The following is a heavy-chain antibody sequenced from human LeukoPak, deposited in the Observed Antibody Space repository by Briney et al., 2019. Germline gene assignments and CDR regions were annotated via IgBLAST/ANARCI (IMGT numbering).Heavy chain of an antibody. J-gene: IGHJ4*02. V-gene: IGHV1-69*04. CDR3: ARADYYDSSGYSFDY. CDR2: IIPIFGIA. CDR1: GGTFSSYA. D-gene: IGHD3-22*01. Sequence: ASVTVSCKASGGTFSSYAISWVRQGPGPGLEWMGRIIPIFGIANYAQKFQGRVTITADKSTSTAYMELSSLRSEDTAVYYCARADYYDSSGYSFDYRGQGTLVTVSS.